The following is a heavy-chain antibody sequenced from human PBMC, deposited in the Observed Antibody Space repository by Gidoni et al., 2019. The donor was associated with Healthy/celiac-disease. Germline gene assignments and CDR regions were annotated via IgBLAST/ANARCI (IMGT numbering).Heavy chain of an antibody. CDR2: ISGSGGST. J-gene: IGHJ2*01. Sequence: EVQLLESGGGLVQPGGSLRLSCAASGFTFSSYAMSWVRQAPGKGLGWVSAISGSGGSTYYADSVKGRFTISRDNSKNTLYLQMNSLRAEDTAVYYCAKPGGDYWYFDLWGRGTLVTVSS. CDR1: GFTFSSYA. V-gene: IGHV3-23*01. CDR3: AKPGGDYWYFDL.